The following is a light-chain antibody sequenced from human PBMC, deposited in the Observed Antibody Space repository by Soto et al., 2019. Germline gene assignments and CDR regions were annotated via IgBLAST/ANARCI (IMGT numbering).Light chain of an antibody. CDR1: SSDIGAYFY. J-gene: IGLJ2*01. Sequence: QSVLTQPPSAYGSPGQSVTISCTGTSSDIGAYFYVSWYQQYPGNAPKLLISEVTKRPSGIPDRFSGSKSGNTASLTVSGLQADDEATYYCSSYSGRNPVVFGGGTKVTVL. CDR2: EVT. V-gene: IGLV2-8*01. CDR3: SSYSGRNPVV.